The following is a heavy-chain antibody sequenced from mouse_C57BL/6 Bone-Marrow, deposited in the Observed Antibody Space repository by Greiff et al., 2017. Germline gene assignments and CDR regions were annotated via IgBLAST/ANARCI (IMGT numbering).Heavy chain of an antibody. Sequence: QVQLQQSGAELARPGASVKLSCTASGYTFTSYGISWVKQRTGQGLEWIGEIYPRSGTTYYNEKFKGKATLTADKSSSTAYMELRSLTSEDAAVYFCARSLLQRDYWGKGTTLTVSS. J-gene: IGHJ2*01. D-gene: IGHD2-10*01. CDR2: IYPRSGTT. CDR3: ARSLLQRDY. CDR1: GYTFTSYG. V-gene: IGHV1-81*01.